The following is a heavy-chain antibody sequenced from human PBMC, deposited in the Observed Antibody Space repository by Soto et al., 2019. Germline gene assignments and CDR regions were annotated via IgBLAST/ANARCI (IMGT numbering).Heavy chain of an antibody. CDR3: ARRRAYCSGGSCYFNWFDP. CDR1: GGSIISSSYY. Sequence: SETLSLTCTVSGGSIISSSYYWGWVRQPPGKGLEWIGSIYYSGSTYYNPSLKSRVTISVDTSKNQFSLKLSSVTAADTAVYYCARRRAYCSGGSCYFNWFDPWGQGTLVTVSS. CDR2: IYYSGST. V-gene: IGHV4-39*01. J-gene: IGHJ5*02. D-gene: IGHD2-15*01.